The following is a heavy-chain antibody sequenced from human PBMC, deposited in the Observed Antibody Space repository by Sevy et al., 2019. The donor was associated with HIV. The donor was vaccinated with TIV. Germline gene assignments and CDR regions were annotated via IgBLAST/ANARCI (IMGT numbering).Heavy chain of an antibody. CDR2: ISGYNGNT. CDR3: ARDHPMTAVTTGGFDF. J-gene: IGHJ4*02. Sequence: ASVKVSCKASGYRFTSHGMSWVRQAPGQGLEWMGWISGYNGNTNYAQIFQGRVTLTTDTSTTTAYMEVRTLTSDDTVVYFCARDHPMTAVTTGGFDFWGQGTLVTVSS. D-gene: IGHD4-4*01. V-gene: IGHV1-18*01. CDR1: GYRFTSHG.